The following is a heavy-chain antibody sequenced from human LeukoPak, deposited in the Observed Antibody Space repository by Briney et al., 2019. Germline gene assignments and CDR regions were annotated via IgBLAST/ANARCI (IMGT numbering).Heavy chain of an antibody. CDR2: IYPGDSDT. J-gene: IGHJ4*02. CDR1: GYSFTSYW. V-gene: IGHV5-51*01. CDR3: ARLDWVVTAIFDY. D-gene: IGHD2-21*02. Sequence: GESLKISCKGSGYSFTSYWIGWVRQMPGKGLEWMGIIYPGDSDTRYSPSFQGQVTISADKSISTAYLQWSILKASDTAMYYCARLDWVVTAIFDYWGQGTLVTVSS.